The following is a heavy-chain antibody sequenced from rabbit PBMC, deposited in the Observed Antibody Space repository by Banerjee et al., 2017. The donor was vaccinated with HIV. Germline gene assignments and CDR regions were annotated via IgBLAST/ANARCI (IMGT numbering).Heavy chain of an antibody. J-gene: IGHJ4*01. Sequence: QLKETGGGLVQPGGSLTLSCKASGFDFSTYYMSWVRQAPGKGLEWIGIIYAGGGSADYASWVNGRGTISSDNAQNTVVLQMNSLTAADTATYYCARDRDGDAGYGSLALWGPGTLVTVS. V-gene: IGHV1S7*01. CDR1: GFDFSTYY. D-gene: IGHD7-1*01. CDR3: ARDRDGDAGYGSLAL. CDR2: IYAGGGSA.